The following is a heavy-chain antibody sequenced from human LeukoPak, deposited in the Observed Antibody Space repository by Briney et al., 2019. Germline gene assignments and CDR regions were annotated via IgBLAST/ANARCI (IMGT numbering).Heavy chain of an antibody. J-gene: IGHJ4*02. Sequence: GESLKISCKGSGYSFTSYWIGWVRQMSGKGLGWMGIIYPGDSDTRYSRSFQGQVTISADKSISTAYLQWSSLKASDTAMYYCARYYYDSSGYTPHYCFDYWGQGTLVTVSS. V-gene: IGHV5-51*01. CDR3: ARYYYDSSGYTPHYCFDY. CDR1: GYSFTSYW. CDR2: IYPGDSDT. D-gene: IGHD3-22*01.